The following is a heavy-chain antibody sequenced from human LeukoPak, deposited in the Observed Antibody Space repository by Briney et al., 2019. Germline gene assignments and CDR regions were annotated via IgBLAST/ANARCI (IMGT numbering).Heavy chain of an antibody. Sequence: GGSLRLSCAASGFAFRSYEMHWVRQAPGKGLEWVALISYDGSRKHFADSVKGRFTISRDNPKNTLYLQMNSLRAEDTALYYCARAELLSLDYWGQGTLVTVSS. D-gene: IGHD1-7*01. CDR3: ARAELLSLDY. CDR2: ISYDGSRK. V-gene: IGHV3-30*04. J-gene: IGHJ4*02. CDR1: GFAFRSYE.